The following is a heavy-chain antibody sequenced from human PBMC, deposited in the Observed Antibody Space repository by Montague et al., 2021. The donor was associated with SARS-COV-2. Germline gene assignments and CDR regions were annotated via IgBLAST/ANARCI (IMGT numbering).Heavy chain of an antibody. CDR1: GYSITSGGYF. D-gene: IGHD2-21*02. Sequence: TLSLTCTVSGYSITSGGYFWSWLRQHPGKGLEWIGFIYYSGSADHDPSHESRVSISVDMTKNPFSLKLSSVTAADTAVYYCARIFCGGDCDGSGVFDVWGQGTVVTVSS. V-gene: IGHV4-31*03. CDR3: ARIFCGGDCDGSGVFDV. J-gene: IGHJ3*01. CDR2: IYYSGSA.